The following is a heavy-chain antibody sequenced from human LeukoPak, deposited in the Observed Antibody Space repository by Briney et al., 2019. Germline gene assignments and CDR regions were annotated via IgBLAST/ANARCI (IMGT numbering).Heavy chain of an antibody. CDR3: ARDNYDTSFDY. V-gene: IGHV4-34*01. CDR2: IHHNGSPEINQSGNR. CDR1: GESFSCYY. D-gene: IGHD3-22*01. Sequence: SETLSLTFAVNGESFSCYYWSWIRQAPGKGLERIGEIHHNGSPEINQSGNRNYNPSLKSRVTISVDTSKNQFSLRLTSVTAADTAVYYCARDNYDTSFDYWSQGILVTVSS. J-gene: IGHJ4*02.